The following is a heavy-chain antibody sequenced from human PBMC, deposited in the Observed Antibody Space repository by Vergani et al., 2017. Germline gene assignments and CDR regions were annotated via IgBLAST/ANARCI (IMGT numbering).Heavy chain of an antibody. D-gene: IGHD2-8*01. CDR2: ISGSSGST. CDR1: GFTFSSYA. Sequence: EVQLLESGGGLVQPGGSLRLSCAASGFTFSSYAMSWVRQAPGKGLEWVSAISGSSGSTYYADSVKGRFTISRDNSKNTLYLQMNSLRAEDTAVYYCARQSRDVFCTNGVCPLGYWGQGALVTVSS. V-gene: IGHV3-23*01. CDR3: ARQSRDVFCTNGVCPLGY. J-gene: IGHJ4*02.